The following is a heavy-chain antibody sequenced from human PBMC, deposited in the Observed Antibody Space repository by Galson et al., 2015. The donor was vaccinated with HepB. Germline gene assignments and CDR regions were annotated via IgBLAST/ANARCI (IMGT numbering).Heavy chain of an antibody. J-gene: IGHJ4*02. D-gene: IGHD3-9*01. CDR3: AKAGVVRYYDILPGYYNIYYFDY. V-gene: IGHV3-23*01. CDR1: GFTFSSYA. Sequence: SLRLSCAAFGFTFSSYAMSWVRQAPGKGLEWVSTVSGSGGSTHYADSVKGRFTISRDNSKNTGYLQMNSLRAEDTAVYFCAKAGVVRYYDILPGYYNIYYFDYWGQGTLVTVSS. CDR2: VSGSGGST.